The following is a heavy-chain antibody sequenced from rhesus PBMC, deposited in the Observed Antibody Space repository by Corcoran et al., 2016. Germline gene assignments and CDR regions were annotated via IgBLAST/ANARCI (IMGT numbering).Heavy chain of an antibody. J-gene: IGHJ6*01. V-gene: IGHV4-173*01. Sequence: QLQLQESGPGLVKPSETLSVTCAVSGGSISSNYWSWIRQPPGKGLEWICRISVSGGTTDSNPSLKCRVTISTETSKNQFSLKLSSVTAAYTAGYYCAREVGYGLDSWGQGVVVTVSS. CDR2: ISVSGGTT. CDR1: GGSISSNY. D-gene: IGHD1-44*01. CDR3: AREVGYGLDS.